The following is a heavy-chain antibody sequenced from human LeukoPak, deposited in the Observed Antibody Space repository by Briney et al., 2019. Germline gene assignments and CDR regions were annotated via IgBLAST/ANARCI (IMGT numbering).Heavy chain of an antibody. Sequence: ASVKVSCKASAYTFSGYYIHWVRQAPGQGLEWMGWINFNSGGKIFAEKFQDRVTMARDTSISTAYMELSRQRSDDTAVYYCARQIVSGSMGCDFWGQGTLVTVSS. D-gene: IGHD2-21*01. CDR2: INFNSGGK. CDR1: AYTFSGYY. CDR3: ARQIVSGSMGCDF. J-gene: IGHJ4*02. V-gene: IGHV1-2*02.